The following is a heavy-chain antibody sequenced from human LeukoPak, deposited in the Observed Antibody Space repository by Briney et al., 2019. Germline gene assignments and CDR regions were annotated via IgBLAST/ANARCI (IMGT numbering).Heavy chain of an antibody. CDR1: GFRFSNYA. CDR3: AHTDSYYFDSGMVS. J-gene: IGHJ5*02. Sequence: GESLRLSCTASGFRFSNYAMNWVRQAPGKGLEWVSVISGGGSSTNYADSVKGRFTISRENSKNTLYLQMNSLRAEDTAVYYCAHTDSYYFDSGMVSWGQGALVTVSS. V-gene: IGHV3-23*01. D-gene: IGHD3-22*01. CDR2: ISGGGSST.